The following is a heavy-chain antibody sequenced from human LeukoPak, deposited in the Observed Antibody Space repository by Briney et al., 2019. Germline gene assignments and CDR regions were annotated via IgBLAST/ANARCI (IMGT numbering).Heavy chain of an antibody. J-gene: IGHJ4*02. D-gene: IGHD3-3*01. CDR3: ARTYYDFWSGYYRDEYYFDY. V-gene: IGHV4-59*01. CDR1: GGSISSYY. CDR2: IYYSGST. Sequence: SETLSLTCTGSGGSISSYYWSWIRQPPGKGLEWIGYIYYSGSTNYNPSLKSRVTISVDTSKNQFSLKLSSVSAADTAVYYCARTYYDFWSGYYRDEYYFDYWGQGTLVTVSS.